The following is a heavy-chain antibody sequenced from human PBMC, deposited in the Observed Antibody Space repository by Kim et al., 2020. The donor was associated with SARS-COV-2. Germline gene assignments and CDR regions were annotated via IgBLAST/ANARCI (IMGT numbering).Heavy chain of an antibody. CDR1: GYTFTSCD. Sequence: ASVKVSCKASGYTFTSCDINWVRQATGQGLEWMGWMNPNSGNTGYAQKFQGRVTMTRNTSISTAYMELSSLRSEDTAVYYCARVIRRLVTIFGVVSDVYYYGMDVWGQGTTVTVSS. D-gene: IGHD3-3*01. CDR2: MNPNSGNT. CDR3: ARVIRRLVTIFGVVSDVYYYGMDV. J-gene: IGHJ6*02. V-gene: IGHV1-8*01.